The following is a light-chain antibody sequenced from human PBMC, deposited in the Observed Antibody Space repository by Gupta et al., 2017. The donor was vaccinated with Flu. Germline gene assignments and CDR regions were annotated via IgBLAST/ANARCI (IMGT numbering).Light chain of an antibody. V-gene: IGKV3-11*01. CDR3: QQRSNWPHT. Sequence: EIVLTQSPATLSLSPGERATLSCRASQTVNTFLAWYQQKPGQAPRLLIHDASNRATGIPARFSGSGSGTDFTLTISSLEPEDFAVYYCQQRSNWPHTFGQGTKLEIK. CDR1: QTVNTF. CDR2: DAS. J-gene: IGKJ2*01.